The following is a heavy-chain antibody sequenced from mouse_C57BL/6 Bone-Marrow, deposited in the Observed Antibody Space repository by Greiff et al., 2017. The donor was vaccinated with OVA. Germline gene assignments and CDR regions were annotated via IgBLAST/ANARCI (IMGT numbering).Heavy chain of an antibody. V-gene: IGHV1-4*01. J-gene: IGHJ1*03. CDR2: INPSSGYT. CDR1: GYIFTSYT. CDR3: ARRGNYFYWYFDV. Sequence: QVQLQQSGAELARPGASVKMSCKASGYIFTSYTMHWVKQRPGQGLEWIGYINPSSGYTKYNQKFKDKATLTADKSSSTAYMQLSSLTSEDSAVYYCARRGNYFYWYFDVWGTGTTVTVSS. D-gene: IGHD2-1*01.